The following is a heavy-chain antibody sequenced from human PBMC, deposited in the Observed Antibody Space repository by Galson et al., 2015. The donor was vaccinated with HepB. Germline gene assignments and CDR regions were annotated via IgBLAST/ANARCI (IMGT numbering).Heavy chain of an antibody. CDR2: IYYSGST. Sequence: LSLTCAVSGYSISSSNWWGWIRQPPGKGLEWIGYIYYSGSTYYNPSLKSRVTMSVDTSKNQFSLKLSSVTAADTAVYYCARGRGNYYDSSGYPPAGDWGQGTLVTVSS. CDR1: GYSISSSNW. CDR3: ARGRGNYYDSSGYPPAGD. D-gene: IGHD3-22*01. J-gene: IGHJ4*02. V-gene: IGHV4-28*03.